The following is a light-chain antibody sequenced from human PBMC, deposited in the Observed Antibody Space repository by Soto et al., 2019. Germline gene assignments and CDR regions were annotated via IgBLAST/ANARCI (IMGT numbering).Light chain of an antibody. V-gene: IGKV3-20*01. J-gene: IGKJ2*01. CDR2: GAS. Sequence: EIVLTQSPGTVSLSPGDSATLSCRASQTVSRGSLAWYQQRPGQAPRLLIYGASSRAAGIPDRFSGSGSATEFTLTLSRLEPEDSAVYYCQQYGRSPRTFGQGTKLELQ. CDR1: QTVSRGS. CDR3: QQYGRSPRT.